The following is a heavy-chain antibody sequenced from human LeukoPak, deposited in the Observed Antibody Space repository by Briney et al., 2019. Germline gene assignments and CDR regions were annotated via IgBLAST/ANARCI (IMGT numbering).Heavy chain of an antibody. D-gene: IGHD3-22*01. CDR3: ASTIYYYDSSGYYYDSPRSVYFDY. Sequence: PGGSLRLSCAASGLTVSSNYMSWVRQAPGKGLEWVSVIYSDGSTYCADSVKGRFTISRDDSKNTLYLQMNSLRAEDTAVYYCASTIYYYDSSGYYYDSPRSVYFDYWGQGTLVTVSS. CDR2: IYSDGST. V-gene: IGHV3-53*01. CDR1: GLTVSSNY. J-gene: IGHJ4*02.